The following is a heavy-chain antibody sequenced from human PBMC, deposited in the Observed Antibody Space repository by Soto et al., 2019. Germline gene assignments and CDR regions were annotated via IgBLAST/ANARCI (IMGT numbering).Heavy chain of an antibody. CDR2: IKQDGSEK. J-gene: IGHJ4*02. V-gene: IGHV3-7*03. D-gene: IGHD5-18*01. CDR3: ARDGGYSYGPQGY. CDR1: GFTFSSYW. Sequence: PGGSLRRSCAASGFTFSSYWMSWVRHAPGKGLEWVANIKQDGSEKYYVDSVKGRFTISRDNAKNSLYLQMNSLRAEDMAVYYCARDGGYSYGPQGYWGQGTLVTVSS.